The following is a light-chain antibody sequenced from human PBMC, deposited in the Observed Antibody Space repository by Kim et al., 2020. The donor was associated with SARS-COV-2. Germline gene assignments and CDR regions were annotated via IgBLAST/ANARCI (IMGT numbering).Light chain of an antibody. V-gene: IGLV3-25*03. CDR1: ALPKQY. CDR3: QSADSSGPWV. Sequence: SYELTQPPSVSVSPGQTARITCSGDALPKQYAYWYQQKPGQAPVLVIYKDNERHSGIPERFSGSSSGTTVTLTINRVQAEDEADYYCQSADSSGPWVFGGGTQLTVL. CDR2: KDN. J-gene: IGLJ3*02.